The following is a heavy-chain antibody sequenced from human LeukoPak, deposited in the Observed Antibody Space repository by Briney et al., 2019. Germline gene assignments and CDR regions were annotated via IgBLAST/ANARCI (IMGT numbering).Heavy chain of an antibody. J-gene: IGHJ4*02. D-gene: IGHD5-12*01. Sequence: GGSLRLSCAASGFTFSSYSMNWVRQAPGKGLEWVSSISSSTSYIYYADSVKGRFTISRDNAKNSLYLQMNSLRAEDTAVYYCARLRNTRGYSGYHPYYFDYWGQGTLVTVSS. CDR2: ISSSTSYI. V-gene: IGHV3-21*01. CDR3: ARLRNTRGYSGYHPYYFDY. CDR1: GFTFSSYS.